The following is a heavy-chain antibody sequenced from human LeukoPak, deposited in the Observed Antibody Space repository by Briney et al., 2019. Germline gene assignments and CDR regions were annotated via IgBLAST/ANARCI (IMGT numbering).Heavy chain of an antibody. CDR1: GFTFSSYA. V-gene: IGHV3-23*01. CDR2: ISGIGGIT. D-gene: IGHD3-10*01. CDR3: AKEFGTMVRGVIDHFDY. Sequence: GGSLRLSCAASGFTFSSYAMSWVRQAPGKGVEGVSAISGIGGITYYADSVKCRFTISRDNSKNTLYLQMNSLRAEDTAVYYCAKEFGTMVRGVIDHFDYWGQGTLVTVSS. J-gene: IGHJ4*02.